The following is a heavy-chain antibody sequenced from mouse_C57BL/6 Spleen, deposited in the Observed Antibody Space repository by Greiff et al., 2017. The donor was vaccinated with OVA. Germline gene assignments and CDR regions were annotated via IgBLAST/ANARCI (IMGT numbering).Heavy chain of an antibody. CDR2: FHPYNDDT. V-gene: IGHV1-47*01. J-gene: IGHJ1*03. CDR3: ARGFDYDNWYFDV. Sequence: VKLQQSGAELVKPGASVKMSCKASGYTFTTYPIEWMKQNHGKSLEWIGNFHPYNDDTKYNEKFKGKATLTVEKSSSTVYLELSRLTSDDSAVYYCARGFDYDNWYFDVWGTGTTVTVSS. CDR1: GYTFTTYP. D-gene: IGHD2-4*01.